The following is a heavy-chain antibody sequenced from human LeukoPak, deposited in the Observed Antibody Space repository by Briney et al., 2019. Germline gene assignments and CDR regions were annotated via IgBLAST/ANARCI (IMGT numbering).Heavy chain of an antibody. V-gene: IGHV1-2*02. J-gene: IGHJ4*02. CDR1: GYTFTGYY. CDR3: AREGGNGNDY. Sequence: ASVKVSCKASGYTFTGYYMHWVRQAPGQGLEWMGWINPNSGGTNYAQKFQGRVTMTRDTSTSTVYMELSSLRSEDTAVYYCAREGGNGNDYWGQGTLVTVSS. D-gene: IGHD2-15*01. CDR2: INPNSGGT.